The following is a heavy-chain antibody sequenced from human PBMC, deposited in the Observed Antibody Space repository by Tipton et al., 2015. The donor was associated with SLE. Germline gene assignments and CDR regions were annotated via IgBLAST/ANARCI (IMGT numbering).Heavy chain of an antibody. J-gene: IGHJ5*02. CDR1: GGSISSHY. Sequence: TLSLTCTVSGGSISSHYWSWIRQPPGKGLEWIGHIYYSGSTNYNPSLKSRVTISVETSKNQFSLKLSSVTAADTAVYYCARDQGAGSSGNWFDPWGQGTLVTVSS. D-gene: IGHD6-13*01. V-gene: IGHV4-59*11. CDR3: ARDQGAGSSGNWFDP. CDR2: IYYSGST.